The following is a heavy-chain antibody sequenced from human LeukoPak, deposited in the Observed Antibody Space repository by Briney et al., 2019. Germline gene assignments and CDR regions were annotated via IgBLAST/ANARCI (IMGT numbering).Heavy chain of an antibody. CDR1: GFTFSSYA. Sequence: PGGSLRLSCAASGFTFSSYATSWVRQAPGKGLEWVSAISGSGGSTYYADSVKGRFTISRDNSKNTLYLQMNSLRAEDTAVYYCANADGLWSGEFHSPNFDYWGQGTLVTVSS. J-gene: IGHJ4*02. D-gene: IGHD3-10*01. CDR2: ISGSGGST. CDR3: ANADGLWSGEFHSPNFDY. V-gene: IGHV3-23*01.